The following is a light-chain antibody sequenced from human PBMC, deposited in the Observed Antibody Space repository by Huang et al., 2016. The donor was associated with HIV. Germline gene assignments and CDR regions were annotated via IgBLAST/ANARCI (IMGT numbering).Light chain of an antibody. V-gene: IGKV1-39*01. CDR1: QRISKY. Sequence: DSQMTQSPSSLSASVGDRVTITCRASQRISKYLNWYQQKPGRAPNLLIYGASNLQSGVPSRFSGSGSETDFTLTISGLQPGDFATYYCQHSFRSPYTFGQGTKVDMK. J-gene: IGKJ2*01. CDR3: QHSFRSPYT. CDR2: GAS.